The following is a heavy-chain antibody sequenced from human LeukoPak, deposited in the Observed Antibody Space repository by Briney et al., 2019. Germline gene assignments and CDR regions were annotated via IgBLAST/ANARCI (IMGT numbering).Heavy chain of an antibody. D-gene: IGHD6-19*01. CDR3: ARAVAGSFPFDY. CDR1: GYNFVNYC. Sequence: GESLKISSKGSGYNFVNYCIGWVRQMPGKGLELMGIIYPGDSDTTYSPSFQGQVTISADKSISTAYLQWSSLKASDTAMYYCARAVAGSFPFDYWGRGTLLTVSS. J-gene: IGHJ4*02. CDR2: IYPGDSDT. V-gene: IGHV5-51*01.